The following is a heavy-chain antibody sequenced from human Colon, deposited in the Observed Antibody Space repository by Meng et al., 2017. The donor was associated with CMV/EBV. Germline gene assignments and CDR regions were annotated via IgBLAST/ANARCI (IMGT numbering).Heavy chain of an antibody. J-gene: IGHJ5*02. V-gene: IGHV3-30*04. D-gene: IGHD4-11*01. CDR1: GFTFSTIP. CDR3: ARASNSSFDP. CDR2: ISHDGTKE. Sequence: LSFAASGFTFSTIPIRWVRQAPGEGLEWVAIISHDGTKEYYAESVGGRFSLSRDNSQNTVNMHMNSLRGDDTAVYYCARASNSSFDPWGQGTLVTVSS.